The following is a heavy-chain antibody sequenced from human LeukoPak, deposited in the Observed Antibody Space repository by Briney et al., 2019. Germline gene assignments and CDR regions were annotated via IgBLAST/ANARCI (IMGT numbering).Heavy chain of an antibody. CDR2: ISGSGGST. V-gene: IGHV3-23*01. CDR1: GFTFSSYA. CDR3: AKMVRIAVAGNGPIDY. J-gene: IGHJ4*02. D-gene: IGHD6-19*01. Sequence: GGSLRLTCAASGFTFSSYAMSWVRQAPGKGLEWVSAISGSGGSTYYADSVKGRFTISRDNSKNTLYLQMNSLRAEDTAVYYCAKMVRIAVAGNGPIDYWGQGTLVTVSS.